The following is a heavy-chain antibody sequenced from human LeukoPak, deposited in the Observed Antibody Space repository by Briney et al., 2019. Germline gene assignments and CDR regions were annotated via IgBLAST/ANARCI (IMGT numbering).Heavy chain of an antibody. CDR2: IYYSGST. J-gene: IGHJ6*03. V-gene: IGHV4-4*07. CDR1: GGSISSYY. D-gene: IGHD6-13*01. Sequence: SETLSLTCTVSGGSISSYYWSWIRQPAGKGLEWIGSIYYSGSTYYNPSLKSRVTISVDTSKNQFSLKLSSVTAADTAVYYCAISSSWRKVPYYYYYMDVWGKGTTVTVSS. CDR3: AISSSWRKVPYYYYYMDV.